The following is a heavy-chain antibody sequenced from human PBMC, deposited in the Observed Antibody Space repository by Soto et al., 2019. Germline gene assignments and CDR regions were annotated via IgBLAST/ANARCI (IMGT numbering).Heavy chain of an antibody. CDR1: GGSFSSYA. CDR2: IIPIFGTA. V-gene: IGHV1-69*06. CDR3: AVGRYFDWLLFGHDY. Sequence: SVKVSCKASGGSFSSYAISWVRQAPGQGLEWMGGIIPIFGTANYAQKFQGRVTITADKSTSTAYMELSSLRSEDTAVYYCAVGRYFDWLLFGHDYWGQGTLVTV. J-gene: IGHJ4*02. D-gene: IGHD3-9*01.